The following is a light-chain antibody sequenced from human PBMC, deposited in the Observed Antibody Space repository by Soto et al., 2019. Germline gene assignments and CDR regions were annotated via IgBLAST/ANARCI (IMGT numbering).Light chain of an antibody. J-gene: IGKJ5*01. V-gene: IGKV1-12*01. CDR1: QGVSSW. CDR3: QQANSFPIT. CDR2: EAS. Sequence: DSQMTQSPSSVSAAVGDRVTISCRASQGVSSWLAWYQQKPGRAPKLLIYEASSLQSGVPSRFTGSGSGTDFTLTISSLQPEDFATYYCQQANSFPITFGQGTRLEIK.